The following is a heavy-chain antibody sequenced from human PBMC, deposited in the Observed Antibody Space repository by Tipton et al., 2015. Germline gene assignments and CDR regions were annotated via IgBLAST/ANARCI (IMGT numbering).Heavy chain of an antibody. J-gene: IGHJ4*02. CDR3: VRVGGNYFDY. CDR2: VRSSDNTI. Sequence: SLRLSCAASGFTFSDYYMSWIRQAPGKGLEWVSYVRSSDNTIYYADSVKGRFTISRDNANNTLYLQMDSLRAEDTAVYYCVRVGGNYFDYWGRGTLVTVSS. V-gene: IGHV3-11*04. CDR1: GFTFSDYY. D-gene: IGHD3-16*01.